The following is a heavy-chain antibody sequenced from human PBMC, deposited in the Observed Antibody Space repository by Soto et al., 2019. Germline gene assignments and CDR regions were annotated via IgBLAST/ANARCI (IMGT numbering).Heavy chain of an antibody. CDR2: ISAYNGNT. J-gene: IGHJ4*02. Sequence: ASVKVSCKASGYTFTSYGISWVRQAPGQGLEWMGWISAYNGNTNYAQKLQGRVTMTTDTSTSTAYMELRSLRSDDTAVYYCARTPFRKINMVRGVIYFDYWGQGTLVTVSS. CDR3: ARTPFRKINMVRGVIYFDY. V-gene: IGHV1-18*01. D-gene: IGHD3-10*01. CDR1: GYTFTSYG.